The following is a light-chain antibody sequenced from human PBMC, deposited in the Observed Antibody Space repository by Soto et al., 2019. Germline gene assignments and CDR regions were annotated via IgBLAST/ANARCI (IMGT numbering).Light chain of an antibody. J-gene: IGKJ4*01. CDR2: KAS. CDR3: QQHGSSLT. CDR1: QTISSW. Sequence: DIQMTQSPSTLSGSVGDRVTITCRASQTISSWLAWYQQKPGKAPKLLIYKASTLKSGVPSRFSGSGSGTDFTLTISRLEPEDFAVYYCQQHGSSLTFGGGTKVDIK. V-gene: IGKV1-5*03.